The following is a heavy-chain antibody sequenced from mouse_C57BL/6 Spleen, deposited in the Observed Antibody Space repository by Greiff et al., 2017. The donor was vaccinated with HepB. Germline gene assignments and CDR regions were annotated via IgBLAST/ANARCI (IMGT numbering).Heavy chain of an antibody. CDR1: GYTFTSYW. J-gene: IGHJ4*01. CDR2: IDPSDSYT. V-gene: IGHV1-69*01. Sequence: QVQLKQPGAELVMPGASVKLSCKASGYTFTSYWMHWVKQRPGQGLEWIGEIDPSDSYTNYNQKFKGKSTLTVDKSSSTAYMQLSSLTSEDSAVYYCARGRGNDHYYAMDYWGQGTSVTVSS. CDR3: ARGRGNDHYYAMDY. D-gene: IGHD2-2*01.